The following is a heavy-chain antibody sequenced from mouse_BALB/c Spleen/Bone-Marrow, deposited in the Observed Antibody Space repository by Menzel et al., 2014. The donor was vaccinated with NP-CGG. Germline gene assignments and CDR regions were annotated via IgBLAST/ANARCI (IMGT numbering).Heavy chain of an antibody. Sequence: VQLQQSGAELVRPGASVKLSCKASGYSFTSYWMNWVKQRPXXXXXWXXXIHPSDSETRLNQKFKDKATLTVDKSSSTAYMQLSSPTSEDSAVYYCARRERTGMNYWGQGTTLTVSS. V-gene: IGHV1-61*01. CDR3: ARRERTGMNY. D-gene: IGHD4-1*01. J-gene: IGHJ2*01. CDR1: GYSFTSYW. CDR2: IHPSDSET.